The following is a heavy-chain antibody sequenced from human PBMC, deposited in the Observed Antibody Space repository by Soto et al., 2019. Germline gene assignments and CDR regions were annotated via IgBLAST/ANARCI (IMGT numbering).Heavy chain of an antibody. CDR1: GYSFTSYW. J-gene: IGHJ3*02. Sequence: GESLKISCKGSGYSFTSYWIGWVRQMPGKGLEWMGIIYPGDSDTRYSPSFQGQVTISADKSISTAYLQWSTLKASDTAMYYCASSYYYDRSGPTAPIDAFDIWGQGTMVTVSS. D-gene: IGHD3-22*01. CDR3: ASSYYYDRSGPTAPIDAFDI. V-gene: IGHV5-51*01. CDR2: IYPGDSDT.